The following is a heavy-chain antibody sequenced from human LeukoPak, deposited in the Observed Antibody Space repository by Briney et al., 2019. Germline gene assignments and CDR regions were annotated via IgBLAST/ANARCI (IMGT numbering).Heavy chain of an antibody. CDR3: ARMAVTTDDY. J-gene: IGHJ4*02. V-gene: IGHV4-34*01. CDR1: GGSFSGYY. CDR2: INHSGST. D-gene: IGHD4-17*01. Sequence: SETLSLTCAVYGGSFSGYYWSWIRQPPGKGLEWIGEINHSGSTNYNPSLKSRVTMSVDTSKNQFSLKLSSVTAADTAVYYCARMAVTTDDYWGQGTLVTVSS.